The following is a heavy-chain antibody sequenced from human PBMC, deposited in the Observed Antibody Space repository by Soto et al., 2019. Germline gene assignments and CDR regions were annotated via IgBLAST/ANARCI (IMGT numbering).Heavy chain of an antibody. Sequence: QVQLQESGPGLVKPSQTLSLTCTVSGGSVSSVDYYWSWIRQVPDKRLEWIGHIYDGGSTYIYPSLTSRVSISLDTSNNHFSLQLNSVSAADTAVYYCARGLSGDKVDYWGQGILVTVSS. J-gene: IGHJ4*02. CDR3: ARGLSGDKVDY. V-gene: IGHV4-30-4*08. D-gene: IGHD7-27*01. CDR2: IYDGGST. CDR1: GGSVSSVDYY.